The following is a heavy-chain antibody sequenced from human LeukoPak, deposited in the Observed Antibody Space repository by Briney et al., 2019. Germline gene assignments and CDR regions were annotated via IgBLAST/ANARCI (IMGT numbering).Heavy chain of an antibody. CDR1: GGSISSYY. J-gene: IGHJ5*02. Sequence: PSETLSLTCTVSGGSISSYYWSWIRQPPGKGLEWIGYIYYSGSTNYNPSLKSRVTISVDTSKNQFSLKLSSVTAADTAVYYCARGPYCSSTSCPGDWFDPWGQGTLVTVSS. V-gene: IGHV4-59*01. CDR2: IYYSGST. D-gene: IGHD2-2*01. CDR3: ARGPYCSSTSCPGDWFDP.